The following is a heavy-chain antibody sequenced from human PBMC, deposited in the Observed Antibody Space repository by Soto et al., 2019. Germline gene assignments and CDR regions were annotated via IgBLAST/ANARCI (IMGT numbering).Heavy chain of an antibody. Sequence: QVQLVQSGAEVRKPGSSVKVSCKASGGTFSRHAISWVRQAPGQGLEWMGGIIPIFGTANHAQKFQGRVKILADESTSTVYMELSSLRSEDTAMYYCARGWGYDSNDYYYAYWGQGTLVIVS. CDR2: IIPIFGTA. V-gene: IGHV1-69*01. J-gene: IGHJ4*02. CDR3: ARGWGYDSNDYYYAY. CDR1: GGTFSRHA. D-gene: IGHD3-22*01.